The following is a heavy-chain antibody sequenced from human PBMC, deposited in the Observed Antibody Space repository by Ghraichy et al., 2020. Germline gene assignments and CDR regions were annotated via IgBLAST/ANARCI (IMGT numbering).Heavy chain of an antibody. CDR1: GGSISSYY. Sequence: SETLSLTCTVSGGSISSYYWSWIRQPPGKGLEWIGYIYYSGSTNYNPSLKSRVTISVDTSKNQFSLKLSSVTAADTAVYYCARAVDTATQNRAFDIWGQGTIVTVSS. CDR3: ARAVDTATQNRAFDI. J-gene: IGHJ3*02. D-gene: IGHD5-18*01. V-gene: IGHV4-59*01. CDR2: IYYSGST.